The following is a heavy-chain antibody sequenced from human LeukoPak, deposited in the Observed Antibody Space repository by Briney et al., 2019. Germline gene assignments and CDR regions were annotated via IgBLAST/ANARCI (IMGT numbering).Heavy chain of an antibody. Sequence: SETLSLTCTVSGGSISSSSYYRGWIRQPPGKGLEWIGSIYYSGSTYYNPSLKSRVTVSVDTSKNQFSLKLSSVTAADTAVYYCAREKYSSSSAFDYWGQGTLVTVSS. D-gene: IGHD6-6*01. CDR3: AREKYSSSSAFDY. J-gene: IGHJ4*02. V-gene: IGHV4-39*07. CDR2: IYYSGST. CDR1: GGSISSSSYY.